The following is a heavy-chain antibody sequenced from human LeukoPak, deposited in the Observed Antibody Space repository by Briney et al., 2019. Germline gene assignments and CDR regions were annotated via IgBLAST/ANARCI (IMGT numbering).Heavy chain of an antibody. CDR2: IIPIFGTA. D-gene: IGHD5-12*01. CDR1: GGTFSRYA. Sequence: GGSVTVSCKASGGTFSRYAMSGVRQAPGQGGEWVGGIIPIFGTANYAQKFQGRVTITTDESTSTAYMELSSLRSEDTAVYYCAGTMGGYDFSIYYFDHWGQGTLVTVSS. J-gene: IGHJ4*02. CDR3: AGTMGGYDFSIYYFDH. V-gene: IGHV1-69*05.